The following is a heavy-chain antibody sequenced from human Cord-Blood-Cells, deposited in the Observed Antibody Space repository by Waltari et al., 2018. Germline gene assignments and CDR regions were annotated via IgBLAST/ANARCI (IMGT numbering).Heavy chain of an antibody. Sequence: QMQLVQSGPEVKKPGTSVKVSCKASGFTFTRSAVRWVRQARGQRHEWIGRMIVGSVNTNYAQKFQERVTITRDMSTSTAYMELSSLRSEDTAVYYCAADQGAVAGPMFDYWGQGTLVTVSS. CDR2: MIVGSVNT. CDR3: AADQGAVAGPMFDY. V-gene: IGHV1-58*01. D-gene: IGHD6-19*01. CDR1: GFTFTRSA. J-gene: IGHJ4*02.